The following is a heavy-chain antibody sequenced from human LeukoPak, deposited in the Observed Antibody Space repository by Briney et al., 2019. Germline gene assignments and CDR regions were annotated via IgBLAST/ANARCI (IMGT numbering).Heavy chain of an antibody. V-gene: IGHV3-11*01. CDR3: ARDAFGVVIIRNLDY. CDR2: ISSSGSTI. D-gene: IGHD3-3*01. Sequence: PGGSLRLSCAASGFTFSDYYMSWVRQAPGKGREWVSYISSSGSTIYYADSVKGRFTISRDNAKNSLYLQMNSLRAEDTAVYYCARDAFGVVIIRNLDYWGQGTLVTVSS. J-gene: IGHJ4*02. CDR1: GFTFSDYY.